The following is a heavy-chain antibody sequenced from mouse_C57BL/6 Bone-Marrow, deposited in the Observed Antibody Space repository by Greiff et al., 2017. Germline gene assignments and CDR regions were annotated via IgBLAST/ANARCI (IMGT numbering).Heavy chain of an antibody. V-gene: IGHV5-6*01. D-gene: IGHD1-1*01. CDR3: ASGYGSSYVWFAD. CDR1: GFTFSSYG. CDR2: ISSGGSYT. Sequence: EVMLVESGGDLVKPGGSLKLSCAASGFTFSSYGMSWVRQTPDKRLEWVATISSGGSYTYYPDSLKGRFTISRDNAKNTLYLQMSSLKSEDTAMYYCASGYGSSYVWFADWGQGTLVTVSA. J-gene: IGHJ3*01.